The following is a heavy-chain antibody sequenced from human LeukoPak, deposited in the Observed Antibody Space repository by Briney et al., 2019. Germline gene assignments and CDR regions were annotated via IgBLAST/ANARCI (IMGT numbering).Heavy chain of an antibody. CDR2: INHSGST. J-gene: IGHJ4*02. CDR3: ARGRKRCPFDY. V-gene: IGHV4-34*01. CDR1: GGSFSGYY. Sequence: SETLSLTCAVYGGSFSGYYWSWIRQPPGKGLEWIGEINHSGSTNYNPSLKGRVTISVDTSKNQFSLKLSSVTAADTAVYYCARGRKRCPFDYWGQGTLVTVSS. D-gene: IGHD1-14*01.